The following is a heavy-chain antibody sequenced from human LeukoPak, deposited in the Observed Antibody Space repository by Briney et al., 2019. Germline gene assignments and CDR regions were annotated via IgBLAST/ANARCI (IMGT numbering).Heavy chain of an antibody. D-gene: IGHD3-22*01. CDR1: GFTFSDAW. CDR2: IKSKTDAGTA. V-gene: IGHV3-15*01. CDR3: ATQGLLDAFDV. J-gene: IGHJ3*01. Sequence: GGSLRLSCAASGFTFSDAWMIWVRQAPGKGLEWVGRIKSKTDAGTADYAAPVKGRLTISRDDSNSTLYLQMNSLTTEDTAVYYCATQGLLDAFDVWGQGTMVIVSP.